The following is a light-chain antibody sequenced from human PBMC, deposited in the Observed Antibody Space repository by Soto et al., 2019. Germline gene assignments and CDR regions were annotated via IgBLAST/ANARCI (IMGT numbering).Light chain of an antibody. J-gene: IGKJ1*01. CDR2: WAS. CDR3: QQYYTNPRT. Sequence: DIVMTQSPDSLAVSLGERATINCKSSQSVLYSSNNKNYLAWYQQKPGQPPKLLIYWASIRESGVPDRFSGSESGTDFTLNICSLQAEDGAVYYCQQYYTNPRTFGQGTKVEIK. CDR1: QSVLYSSNNKNY. V-gene: IGKV4-1*01.